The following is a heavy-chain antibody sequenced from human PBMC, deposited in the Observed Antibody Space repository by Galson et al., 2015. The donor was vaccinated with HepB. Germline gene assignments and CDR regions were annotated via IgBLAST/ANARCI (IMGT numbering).Heavy chain of an antibody. J-gene: IGHJ4*02. D-gene: IGHD6-19*01. CDR3: AREGGSGWLFDY. Sequence: CAISGDSVSSSSAAWSWIRQSPSRGLEWLGRTYYRSTWHNDYAVSVKSRITISPHTSKNQFSLQLNAVTPEDTAVYYCAREGGSGWLFDYWGQGALVTVSS. CDR2: TYYRSTWHN. CDR1: GDSVSSSSAA. V-gene: IGHV6-1*01.